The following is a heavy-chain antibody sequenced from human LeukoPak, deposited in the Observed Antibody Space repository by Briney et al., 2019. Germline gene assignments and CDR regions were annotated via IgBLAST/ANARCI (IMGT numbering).Heavy chain of an antibody. Sequence: GGSLRLSCAASGFTFSRYSIYWVRQAPGKGLEWVSSMSSSSGLIYYGDSVKGRFTVSRDNAKRSLYLQMNSLRADDTAVYYCAREFDGSASGAGYWGQGTLVTVSS. V-gene: IGHV3-21*01. CDR2: MSSSSGLI. CDR3: AREFDGSASGAGY. CDR1: GFTFSRYS. J-gene: IGHJ4*02. D-gene: IGHD1-26*01.